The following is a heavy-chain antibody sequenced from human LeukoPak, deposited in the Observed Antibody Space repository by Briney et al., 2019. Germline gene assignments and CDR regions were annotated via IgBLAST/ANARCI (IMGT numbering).Heavy chain of an antibody. CDR2: IHYSGST. J-gene: IGHJ4*02. CDR3: ARALYSMTTVTTEYWFDY. V-gene: IGHV4-59*08. CDR1: GGSITYDY. D-gene: IGHD4-17*01. Sequence: PSETLSLTCTVSGGSITYDYWTWIRQPPGKGLEWIGYIHYSGSTNYNPSLKSRVTISVDTSKNQFSLKLTSVTAADTAVYYCARALYSMTTVTTEYWFDYWGQGTLVTVSS.